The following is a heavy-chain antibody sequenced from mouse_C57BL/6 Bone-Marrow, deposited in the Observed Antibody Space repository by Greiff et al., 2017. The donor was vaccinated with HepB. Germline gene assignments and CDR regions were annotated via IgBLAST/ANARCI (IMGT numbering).Heavy chain of an antibody. J-gene: IGHJ1*03. CDR2: IYPRSGNT. V-gene: IGHV1-81*01. Sequence: QLKESGAELARPGASVKLSCKASGYTFTSYGISWVKQRTGQGLEWIGEIYPRSGNTYYNEKFKGKATLTADKSSSTAYMELRSLTSEDSAVYFCAREGLWLRRDWYFDVWGTGTTVTVSS. D-gene: IGHD2-2*01. CDR3: AREGLWLRRDWYFDV. CDR1: GYTFTSYG.